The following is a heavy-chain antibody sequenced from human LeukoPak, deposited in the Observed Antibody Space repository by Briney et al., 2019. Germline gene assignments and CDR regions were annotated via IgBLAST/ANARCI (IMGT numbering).Heavy chain of an antibody. CDR2: ISGSGGST. CDR1: GFTFSSYG. J-gene: IGHJ4*02. V-gene: IGHV3-23*01. Sequence: GGSLRLSCAASGFTFSSYGMSWVRQAPGKGLEWVSAISGSGGSTYYADSVKGRFTISRDNSKNTLYLQMNSLRAEDTAVYYCAKLRGIQLWYPFDYWGQGTLVTVSS. CDR3: AKLRGIQLWYPFDY. D-gene: IGHD5-18*01.